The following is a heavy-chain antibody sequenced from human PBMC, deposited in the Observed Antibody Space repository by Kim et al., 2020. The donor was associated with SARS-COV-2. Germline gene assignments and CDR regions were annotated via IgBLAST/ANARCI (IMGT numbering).Heavy chain of an antibody. J-gene: IGHJ4*02. CDR3: ALGVAAAGTFDY. D-gene: IGHD6-13*01. V-gene: IGHV1-3*01. Sequence: KYSQKFQGRVTNTRDTTASTAYMELSSLRSEDTAVYYCALGVAAAGTFDYWGQGTLVTVSS.